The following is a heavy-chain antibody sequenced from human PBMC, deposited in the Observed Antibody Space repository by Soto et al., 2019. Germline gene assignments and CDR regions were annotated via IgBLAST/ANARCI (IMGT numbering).Heavy chain of an antibody. CDR2: VYSNDDK. D-gene: IGHD3-10*01. J-gene: IGHJ6*02. V-gene: IGHV2-5*01. CDR3: THMRGSGLYGIDG. CDR1: GFSLSTIGVG. Sequence: QITLKESGPTLVKPTQTLTLTCTFSGFSLSTIGVGVGWIRQPPGQALELLALVYSNDDKRFSPSLKSRLTSTKDTSKNQVVLTMTNRDPVDTATYYCTHMRGSGLYGIDGWGHGTTVTVSS.